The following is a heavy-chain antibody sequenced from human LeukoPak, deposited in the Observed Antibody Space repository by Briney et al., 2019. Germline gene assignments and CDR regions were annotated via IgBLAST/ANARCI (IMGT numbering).Heavy chain of an antibody. CDR1: GFTFSSYG. Sequence: PGGSLRLSCAASGFTFSSYGMHWVRQAPGKGLEWVAVISYDGSNKYYADSVKGRFTISRDNSKNTLYLQMNSLRAEDTAVYYCARDTLGELSLYTYWGQGTLVTVSS. CDR3: ARDTLGELSLYTY. V-gene: IGHV3-30*03. D-gene: IGHD3-16*02. J-gene: IGHJ4*02. CDR2: ISYDGSNK.